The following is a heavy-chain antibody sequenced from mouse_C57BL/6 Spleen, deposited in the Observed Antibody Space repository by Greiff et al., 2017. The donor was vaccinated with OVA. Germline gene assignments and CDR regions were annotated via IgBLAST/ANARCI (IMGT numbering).Heavy chain of an antibody. D-gene: IGHD2-14*01. CDR1: GYTFTTYP. Sequence: VKLQESGAELVKPGASVKMSCKASGYTFTTYPIEWMKQNHGKSLEWIGNFHPYNDDTKYNEKFKGKATLTVEKSSSTVYLELSRLTSDDSAVYYCARGAYYNYEGYFDYWGQGTTLTVSS. J-gene: IGHJ2*01. V-gene: IGHV1-47*01. CDR2: FHPYNDDT. CDR3: ARGAYYNYEGYFDY.